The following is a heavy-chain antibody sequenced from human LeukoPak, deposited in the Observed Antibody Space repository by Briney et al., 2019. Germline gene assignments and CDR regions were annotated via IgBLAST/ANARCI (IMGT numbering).Heavy chain of an antibody. V-gene: IGHV3-30*02. CDR2: IRFDGTSE. CDR1: GFTFSNFG. J-gene: IGHJ4*02. CDR3: ARDGYCSGGNCYNLYFDY. Sequence: GGSLRLSCAASGFTFSNFGMHWVRQAPGKGLEWVAFIRFDGTSEFYADSVKARFTISRDNSKNTLYLQMNSLRAEDTAVYYCARDGYCSGGNCYNLYFDYWGQGTLVTVSS. D-gene: IGHD2-15*01.